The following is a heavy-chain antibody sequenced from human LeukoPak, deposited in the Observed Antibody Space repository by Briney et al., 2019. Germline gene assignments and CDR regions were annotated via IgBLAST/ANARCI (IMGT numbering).Heavy chain of an antibody. Sequence: QPGGSLRLSCAASGFTVSSNYMSWVRQAPGKGLEWVSIIYSGGSTFYADSVKGRFNIPRDNSKNTLNLQMSSLRVEDTAVYYCARGNWYFDLWGRGTLVTVSS. CDR1: GFTVSSNY. CDR2: IYSGGST. J-gene: IGHJ2*01. CDR3: ARGNWYFDL. V-gene: IGHV3-66*01.